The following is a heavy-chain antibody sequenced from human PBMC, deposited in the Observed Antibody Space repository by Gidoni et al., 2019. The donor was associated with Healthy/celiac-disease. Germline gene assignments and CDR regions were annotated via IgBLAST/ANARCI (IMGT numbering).Heavy chain of an antibody. CDR3: AKDRWGDFWSGSHYYYGMDV. J-gene: IGHJ6*02. D-gene: IGHD3-3*01. V-gene: IGHV3-30*18. CDR2: ISYDGSNK. CDR1: GFTFSSYG. Sequence: QVQLVESGGGVVQPGRSLSLSCPSSGFTFSSYGLPWVRQAPGKGLEWVAVISYDGSNKYYADSVKGRFTISRDNSKNTLYLQMNSLRAEDTAVYYCAKDRWGDFWSGSHYYYGMDVWGQGTTVTVSS.